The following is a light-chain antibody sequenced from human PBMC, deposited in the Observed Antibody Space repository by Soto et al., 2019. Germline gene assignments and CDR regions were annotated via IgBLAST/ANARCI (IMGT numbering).Light chain of an antibody. Sequence: QSALTQPASVSGSPGQSITISCTGTTNDVATYNLVSWHQRHPGKAPRVIIYEVFKRPSGVSNRFSGSKSGNTASLTISGLQSEDEAEYVCCSYAGGNTFVFGGGTKLTVL. J-gene: IGLJ2*01. CDR2: EVF. CDR1: TNDVATYNL. CDR3: CSYAGGNTFV. V-gene: IGLV2-23*02.